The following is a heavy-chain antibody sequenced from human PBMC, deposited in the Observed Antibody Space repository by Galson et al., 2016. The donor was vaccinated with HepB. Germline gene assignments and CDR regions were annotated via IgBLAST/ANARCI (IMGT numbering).Heavy chain of an antibody. Sequence: PALVTPTQTLTLTCTFSGFSLRTSEVGVGWIRQPPGKALEWLALIYWDDDKRYSPSLKSRLTITKDTSKNQVVLTMTNMDPVDTATYYCAHRAYYYDSSGYSRDAFDIWGQGTMVTVSS. CDR1: GFSLRTSEVG. CDR3: AHRAYYYDSSGYSRDAFDI. CDR2: IYWDDDK. J-gene: IGHJ3*02. D-gene: IGHD3-22*01. V-gene: IGHV2-5*02.